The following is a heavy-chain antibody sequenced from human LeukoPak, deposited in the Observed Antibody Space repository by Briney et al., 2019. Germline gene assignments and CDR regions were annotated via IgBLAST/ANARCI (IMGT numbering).Heavy chain of an antibody. CDR1: GYTFTGYY. D-gene: IGHD6-13*01. CDR3: ARALPAAGPTFDY. J-gene: IGHJ4*02. V-gene: IGHV1-2*02. CDR2: INPNSGGT. Sequence: RASVKVSCKASGYTFTGYYMHWVRQAPGQGLEWMGWINPNSGGTNYVQKFQGRVTMARDTSISTAYMELSRLRSDDTAVYYCARALPAAGPTFDYWGQGTLVTVSS.